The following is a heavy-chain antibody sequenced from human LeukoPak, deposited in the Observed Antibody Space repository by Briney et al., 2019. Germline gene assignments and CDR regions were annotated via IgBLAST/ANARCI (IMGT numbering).Heavy chain of an antibody. D-gene: IGHD1-26*01. CDR1: GDSVSSNSAA. J-gene: IGHJ6*02. V-gene: IGHV6-1*01. CDR3: ARDKPIVGATTYYYYGMDV. Sequence: SQTLSLTCTISGDSVSSNSAAWNWIRQSPSRGLEWLGRTYYRSKWYNDYAVSVKSRITINPDTSKNQFSLQLNSVTPEDTAVYYCARDKPIVGATTYYYYGMDVWGQGTTVTVSS. CDR2: TYYRSKWYN.